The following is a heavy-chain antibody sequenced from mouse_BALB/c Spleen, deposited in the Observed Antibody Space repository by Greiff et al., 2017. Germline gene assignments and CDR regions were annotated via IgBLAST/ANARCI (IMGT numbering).Heavy chain of an antibody. CDR2: INPSSGYT. V-gene: IGHV1-4*01. J-gene: IGHJ4*01. D-gene: IGHD2-3*01. CDR3: ARLGLGGYYVDYAMDY. Sequence: VQLQQSGAELARPGASVKMSCKASGYTFTSYTMHWVKQRPGQGLEWIGYINPSSGYTNYNQKFKDKATLTADKSSSTAYMQLSSLTSEDSAVYYCARLGLGGYYVDYAMDYWGQGTSVTGSS. CDR1: GYTFTSYT.